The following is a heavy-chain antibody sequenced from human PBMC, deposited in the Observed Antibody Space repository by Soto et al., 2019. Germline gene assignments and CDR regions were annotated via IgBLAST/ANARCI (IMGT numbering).Heavy chain of an antibody. J-gene: IGHJ5*02. V-gene: IGHV3-11*01. D-gene: IGHD5-12*01. Sequence: QVQLVESGGGLVKPGGSLRLSCAASGFSFGDYYMSWIRQAPGRGLEWISYISGTGRTIDYANSVKGRFTISRDNADKSLYLQMNSLGAEETAIYYCARAPSAHDSFDLWGQGTLVTVSS. CDR1: GFSFGDYY. CDR3: ARAPSAHDSFDL. CDR2: ISGTGRTI.